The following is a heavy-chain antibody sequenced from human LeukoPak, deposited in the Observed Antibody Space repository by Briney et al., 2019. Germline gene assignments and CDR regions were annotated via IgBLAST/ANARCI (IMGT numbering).Heavy chain of an antibody. D-gene: IGHD2-15*01. CDR2: INRIGST. J-gene: IGHJ4*02. Sequence: SETLSLTCAVYGGSFSGYYWSWIRQPPGKGLEWIGEINRIGSTNYNPSLKSRVTISVDTSKNQLSLKLRSVTAADTAVYYCARRPGYCSGGSCSYYFDYWGQGTLVTVSS. V-gene: IGHV4-34*01. CDR1: GGSFSGYY. CDR3: ARRPGYCSGGSCSYYFDY.